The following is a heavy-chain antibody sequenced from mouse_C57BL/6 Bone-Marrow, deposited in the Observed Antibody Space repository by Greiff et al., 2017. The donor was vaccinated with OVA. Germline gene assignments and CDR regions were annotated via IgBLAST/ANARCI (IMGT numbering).Heavy chain of an antibody. Sequence: VQLQESGAELARPGASVKLSCKASGYTFTSYGISWVKQRTGQGLEWIGEINPRSGNTYYNEKFKGKATLTADKSSSTAYMELRSLTSEDSAVYFCARAGWHWYFDVWGTGTTVTVSS. V-gene: IGHV1-81*01. D-gene: IGHD1-1*02. CDR3: ARAGWHWYFDV. J-gene: IGHJ1*03. CDR1: GYTFTSYG. CDR2: INPRSGNT.